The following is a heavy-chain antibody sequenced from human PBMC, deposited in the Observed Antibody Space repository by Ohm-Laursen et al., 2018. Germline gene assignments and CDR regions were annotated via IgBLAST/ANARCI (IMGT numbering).Heavy chain of an antibody. D-gene: IGHD6-19*01. V-gene: IGHV3-9*01. CDR3: AKGDSSGWH. Sequence: SLRLSCTASGFTFDDYAMHWVRQAPGKGLEWVSGISWNSGSIGYADSVKGRFTISRDNAKNSLYLQMNSLRAEDTALYYCAKGDSSGWHSGQGALVTVSS. CDR2: ISWNSGSI. CDR1: GFTFDDYA. J-gene: IGHJ4*02.